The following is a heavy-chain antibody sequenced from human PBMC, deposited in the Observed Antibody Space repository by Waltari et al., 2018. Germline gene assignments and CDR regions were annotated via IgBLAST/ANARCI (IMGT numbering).Heavy chain of an antibody. Sequence: QVQLQQWGAGLLKPSETLSLTCAVYGGSFSGYYWSWIRQPPGKGLEWIGEINHSGSTNDNPSLKSRVTISVDTSKNQFSLKLSSVTAADTAVYYCAREAGYSSPHGNGMDVWGQGTTVTVSS. V-gene: IGHV4-34*01. D-gene: IGHD6-13*01. CDR2: INHSGST. CDR1: GGSFSGYY. CDR3: AREAGYSSPHGNGMDV. J-gene: IGHJ6*02.